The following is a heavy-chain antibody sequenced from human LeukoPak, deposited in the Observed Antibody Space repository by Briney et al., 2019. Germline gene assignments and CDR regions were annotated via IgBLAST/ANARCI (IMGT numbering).Heavy chain of an antibody. V-gene: IGHV4-59*12. J-gene: IGHJ1*01. D-gene: IGHD4-23*01. CDR2: IYYSGST. CDR3: ARTRVQRLKDYGGNSGFQH. Sequence: SETLSLTCTVSGGSISSYFWSWIRQPPGKGLEWIGYIYYSGSTKYNPSLKSRVTISVDTSKNQFSLKLSSVTAADTAVYYCARTRVQRLKDYGGNSGFQHWGQGTLVTVSS. CDR1: GGSISSYF.